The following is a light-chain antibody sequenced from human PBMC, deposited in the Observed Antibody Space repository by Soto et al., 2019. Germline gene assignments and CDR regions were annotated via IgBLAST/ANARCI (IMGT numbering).Light chain of an antibody. CDR1: NSNIGTNY. Sequence: QSVLTQPPSASGTPGQRVTISCSGGNSNIGTNYVYWYQQLPGTAPKLLIYRNNLRPSGVPDRFSASKSGTSASLAISGLRSEDEGDYFCAGWDDSLHGLLFGAGTKVTVL. V-gene: IGLV1-47*01. CDR3: AGWDDSLHGLL. J-gene: IGLJ1*01. CDR2: RNN.